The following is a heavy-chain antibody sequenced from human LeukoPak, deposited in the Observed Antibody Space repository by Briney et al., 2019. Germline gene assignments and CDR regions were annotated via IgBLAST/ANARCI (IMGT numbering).Heavy chain of an antibody. D-gene: IGHD5-24*01. CDR3: ARVRDPLDY. V-gene: IGHV4-61*01. CDR1: GGSVSSGTYY. CDR2: IYYSGST. Sequence: SETLSLTCTVSGGSVSSGTYYWSWIRQPPGKGLEWIGYIYYSGSTNYNPPLKSRVTIPVDTSKNQFSLKLSSVTAADTAVYYCARVRDPLDYWGQGTLVTVSS. J-gene: IGHJ4*02.